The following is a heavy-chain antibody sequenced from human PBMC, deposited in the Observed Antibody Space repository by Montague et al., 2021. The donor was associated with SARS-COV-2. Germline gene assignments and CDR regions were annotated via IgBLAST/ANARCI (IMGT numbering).Heavy chain of an antibody. D-gene: IGHD3-22*01. Sequence: SLRLSCAASGFTFSSYDMHWVRQAPGKGLEWVSAIGTAGDTYYPGSVKGRFTISRENAKNSLYLQMNSLRAGDTAVYYCARGVSSGYYYYFDYWGQGTLVTVSS. V-gene: IGHV3-13*04. CDR1: GFTFSSYD. CDR3: ARGVSSGYYYYFDY. J-gene: IGHJ4*02. CDR2: IGTAGDT.